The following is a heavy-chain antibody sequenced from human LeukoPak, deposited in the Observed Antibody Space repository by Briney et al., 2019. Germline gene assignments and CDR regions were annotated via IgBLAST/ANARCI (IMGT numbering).Heavy chain of an antibody. D-gene: IGHD6-19*01. J-gene: IGHJ4*02. V-gene: IGHV1-2*06. Sequence: ASVKVSCKASGYTFTGYDMHWVRQAPGQGLDWMGRINPNSGGTNYAQKFQGRVTMTRDTSISTAYMELSRLRSDDTAVYYCARGADSSGISDFDYWGQGTLVTVSS. CDR1: GYTFTGYD. CDR2: INPNSGGT. CDR3: ARGADSSGISDFDY.